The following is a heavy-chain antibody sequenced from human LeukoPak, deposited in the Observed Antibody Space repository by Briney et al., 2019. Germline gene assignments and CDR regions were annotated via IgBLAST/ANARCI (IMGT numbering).Heavy chain of an antibody. CDR2: IYYSGST. CDR3: ARASDHDWGSYRWDAFDI. V-gene: IGHV4-39*01. J-gene: IGHJ3*02. CDR1: GASISSSSYY. D-gene: IGHD3-16*02. Sequence: SETLSLTCTVSGASISSSSYYWGWIRQPPGKGLEWIGNIYYSGSTYCNPSLKSRVTISVDTSKNQFSLKLSSVTAEDTAVYYCARASDHDWGSYRWDAFDIWGQGTMVTVSS.